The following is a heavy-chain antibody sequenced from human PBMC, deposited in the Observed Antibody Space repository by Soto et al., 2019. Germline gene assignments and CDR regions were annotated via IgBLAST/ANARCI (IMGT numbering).Heavy chain of an antibody. J-gene: IGHJ4*02. CDR1: GGTIGSWY. V-gene: IGHV4-59*08. D-gene: IGHD1-26*01. Sequence: QVQLQESGPGLVKPSETLSLTCTVSGGTIGSWYWSWIRQPPGKGLEWIGYIYYSGSTNCNPSLKSRVTISVDTSKNQFSLKLSSVTAADTAVYYCARRYGSAIDYWGQGTLVTVSS. CDR2: IYYSGST. CDR3: ARRYGSAIDY.